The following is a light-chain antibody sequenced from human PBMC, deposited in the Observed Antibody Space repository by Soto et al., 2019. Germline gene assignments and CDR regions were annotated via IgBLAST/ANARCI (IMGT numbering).Light chain of an antibody. V-gene: IGKV3-15*01. CDR2: GAS. J-gene: IGKJ3*01. CDR1: QSVGSN. Sequence: RVMTQSPSTLSVSPEERAPLSCRASQSVGSNLAWYQQKPGQAPRLLIFGASSRATGVPARFSGSGSGTEFTLTINSLQSEDFAVYFCQQYDNLPLTFGPGTKVDIK. CDR3: QQYDNLPLT.